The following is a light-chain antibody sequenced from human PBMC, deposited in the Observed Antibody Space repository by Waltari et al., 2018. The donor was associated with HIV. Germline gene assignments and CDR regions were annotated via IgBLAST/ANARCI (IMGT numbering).Light chain of an antibody. V-gene: IGLV2-8*01. CDR3: NSYAGNTDLWV. CDR1: SSDVGGYNY. Sequence: QSALTQPPSASGSPGQSVTISCTGTSSDVGGYNYVSWYQQHPGKAPKLIIYEVTKLPTGFPDRFSGAKSVDTASLSVSGLHAEDEAIYHCNSYAGNTDLWVFGGGTKLTVL. CDR2: EVT. J-gene: IGLJ3*02.